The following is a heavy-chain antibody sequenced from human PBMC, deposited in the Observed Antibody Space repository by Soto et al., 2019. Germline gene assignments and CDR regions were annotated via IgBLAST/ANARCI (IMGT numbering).Heavy chain of an antibody. Sequence: SVKVSCKASGGTFSSYAISWVRQAPGQGLEWMGGIIPIFGTANYAQKFQGRVTITADESTSTAYMELSSLRSEDTAVYYCARFIEDAGDEDSSCYGRQGYYYGMDVWGQGTTVTVSS. J-gene: IGHJ6*02. D-gene: IGHD6-13*01. V-gene: IGHV1-69*13. CDR1: GGTFSSYA. CDR2: IIPIFGTA. CDR3: ARFIEDAGDEDSSCYGRQGYYYGMDV.